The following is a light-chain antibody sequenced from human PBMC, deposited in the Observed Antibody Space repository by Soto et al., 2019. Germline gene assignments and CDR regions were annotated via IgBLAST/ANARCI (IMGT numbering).Light chain of an antibody. Sequence: QSALAQPASVSGSPGQSITISCTGTNSDVGGYYFVSWYQHHAGKAPKLLIYSNNQRPSGVPDRFSGSKSGTSASLAISGLQSEDEADYYCATWDDSLNVVVFGGGTKVTVL. CDR2: SNN. CDR1: NSDVGGYY. CDR3: ATWDDSLNVVV. J-gene: IGLJ2*01. V-gene: IGLV1-44*01.